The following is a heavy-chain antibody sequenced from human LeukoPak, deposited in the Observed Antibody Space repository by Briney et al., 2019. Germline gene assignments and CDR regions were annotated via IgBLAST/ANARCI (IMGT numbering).Heavy chain of an antibody. CDR1: GFTFSSYG. Sequence: GGSLRLSCAASGFTFSSYGMHWVRQAPGKGLEWGAVISYDGSNKYYADSVKGRFTISRDNSKNTLYLQMNSLRAEDTAVYYCANANDFWSGYNVYWGQGTLVTVSS. D-gene: IGHD3-3*01. CDR3: ANANDFWSGYNVY. J-gene: IGHJ4*02. V-gene: IGHV3-30*18. CDR2: ISYDGSNK.